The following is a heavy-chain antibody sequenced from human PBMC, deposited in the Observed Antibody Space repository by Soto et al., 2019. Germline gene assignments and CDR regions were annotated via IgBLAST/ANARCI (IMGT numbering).Heavy chain of an antibody. Sequence: SEPLSLTCTVSGDSISTFYWGWMRQSPGKELEWIGYVYYTGSTNYNPSLKSRVTISVDRSKNQFSLKLTSANAADTAVYYCARGRTVRNYADDSSDYFYFFDYWGQGTQVTVSS. CDR3: ARGRTVRNYADDSSDYFYFFDY. CDR1: GDSISTFY. J-gene: IGHJ4*02. CDR2: VYYTGST. D-gene: IGHD3-22*01. V-gene: IGHV4-59*01.